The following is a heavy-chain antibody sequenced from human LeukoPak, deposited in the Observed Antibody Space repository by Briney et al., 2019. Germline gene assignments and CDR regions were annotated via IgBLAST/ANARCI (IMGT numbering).Heavy chain of an antibody. CDR3: VRDMFGGRDY. CDR1: GVTFSSYW. D-gene: IGHD3-10*02. CDR2: IDEFGSVT. Sequence: GGSLRLSCAASGVTFSSYWMHWVRQVPGPGLAWVSRIDEFGSVTNSADSVQGRFSISRDNAKNALYLQMNSLRAEDTAVYYCVRDMFGGRDYWGQGTLVTVSS. J-gene: IGHJ4*02. V-gene: IGHV3-74*01.